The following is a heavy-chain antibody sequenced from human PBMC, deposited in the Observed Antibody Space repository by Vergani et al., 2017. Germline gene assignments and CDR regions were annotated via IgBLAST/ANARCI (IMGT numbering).Heavy chain of an antibody. Sequence: QVQLQESGPGLVKPSETLSLTCTVSGGSFNTYYWSWIRQSPGKGLEWIGYIYYSGSTYYNPSLKSRVTISVDTSKNQFSLKLSSVTAADTAVYYCARHLAYCGGDCYPYYYGMDVWGQGTTVTVSS. CDR1: GGSFNTYY. CDR3: ARHLAYCGGDCYPYYYGMDV. V-gene: IGHV4-59*04. J-gene: IGHJ6*02. CDR2: IYYSGST. D-gene: IGHD2-21*02.